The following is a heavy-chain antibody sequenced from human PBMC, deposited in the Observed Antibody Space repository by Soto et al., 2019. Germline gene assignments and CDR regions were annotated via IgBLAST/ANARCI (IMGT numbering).Heavy chain of an antibody. CDR2: IIPIFGTA. Sequence: GASVKVSCKASGGTFSSYAISWVRQAPGQGLEWMGGIIPIFGTANYAQKFQGRVTITADESTSTAYMELSSLRSEDTAVYYCAGPGDASKYDYRGYYYYGMDVWGQGTTVTVSS. CDR1: GGTFSSYA. D-gene: IGHD4-4*01. CDR3: AGPGDASKYDYRGYYYYGMDV. J-gene: IGHJ6*02. V-gene: IGHV1-69*13.